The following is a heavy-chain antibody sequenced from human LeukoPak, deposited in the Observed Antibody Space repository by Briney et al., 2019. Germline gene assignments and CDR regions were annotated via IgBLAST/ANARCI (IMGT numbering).Heavy chain of an antibody. J-gene: IGHJ3*02. V-gene: IGHV3-48*04. CDR1: GFTFSSYG. Sequence: PGGSLRLSCAASGFTFSSYGMNWVRQAPGKGLEWVSYISSSSSTIYYADSVKGRFTISRDSAKNSLYLQMNSLRAEDTAVYYCARDPSLLDAFDIWGQGTMVTVSS. CDR3: ARDPSLLDAFDI. CDR2: ISSSSSTI. D-gene: IGHD3-10*01.